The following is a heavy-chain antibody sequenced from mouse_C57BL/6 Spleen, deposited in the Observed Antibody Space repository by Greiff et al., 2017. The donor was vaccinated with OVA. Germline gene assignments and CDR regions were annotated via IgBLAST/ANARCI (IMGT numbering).Heavy chain of an antibody. Sequence: VQLQQSGPELVKPGASVKISCKASGYSFTGYYMNWVKQSPEKSLEWIGEINPSTGGTTYNQKFKAKATLTVDKSSSTAYMQLKSLTSEDSAVYDCAKITTVVARGYFDVWGTGTTVTVSS. V-gene: IGHV1-42*01. CDR2: INPSTGGT. D-gene: IGHD1-1*01. CDR1: GYSFTGYY. CDR3: AKITTVVARGYFDV. J-gene: IGHJ1*03.